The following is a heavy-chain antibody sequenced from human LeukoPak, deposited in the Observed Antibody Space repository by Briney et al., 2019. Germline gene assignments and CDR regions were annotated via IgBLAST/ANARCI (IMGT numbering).Heavy chain of an antibody. CDR2: ISWNSGSI. Sequence: PGRSLRLSCAASGFTFDDYAMHWVRQAPGKGLEWVSGISWNSGSIGYADSVKGRFTISRDNAKNSLYLQMNSLRAEDTALYYCAKDYAYGYSSSSFDYWGQGTLVTVSS. D-gene: IGHD6-6*01. J-gene: IGHJ4*02. CDR3: AKDYAYGYSSSSFDY. V-gene: IGHV3-9*01. CDR1: GFTFDDYA.